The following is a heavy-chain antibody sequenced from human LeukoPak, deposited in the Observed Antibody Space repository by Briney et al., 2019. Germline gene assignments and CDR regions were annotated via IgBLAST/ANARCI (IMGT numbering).Heavy chain of an antibody. CDR2: ISSSSSYI. CDR1: GFTFSSYS. V-gene: IGHV3-21*01. CDR3: ARDPPSSVVVVAATHGY. Sequence: GGSLRLSCAASGFTFSSYSMNWVRQAPGKGLEWVTSISSSSSYIYYADSVKGRFTISRDNAKNSLYLQMNSLRAEDTAVYYCARDPPSSVVVVAATHGYWGQGTLVTVSS. D-gene: IGHD2-15*01. J-gene: IGHJ4*02.